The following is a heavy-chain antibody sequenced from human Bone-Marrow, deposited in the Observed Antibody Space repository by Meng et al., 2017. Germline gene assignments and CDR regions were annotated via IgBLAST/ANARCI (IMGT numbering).Heavy chain of an antibody. CDR1: GFTFSSYA. CDR3: AKYSYGLGDYFDY. J-gene: IGHJ4*02. CDR2: ISYDGSNK. Sequence: LSLTCAASGFTFSSYAMHWVRQAPGKGLEWVAVISYDGSNKYYADSVKGRFTISRDNSKNTLYLQMNSLRAEDTALYYCAKYSYGLGDYFDYWGQGALVTVSS. V-gene: IGHV3-30*01. D-gene: IGHD5-18*01.